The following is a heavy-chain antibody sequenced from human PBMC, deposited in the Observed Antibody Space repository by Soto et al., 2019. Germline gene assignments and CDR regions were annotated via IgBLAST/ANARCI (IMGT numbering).Heavy chain of an antibody. CDR3: ATLGYGDGPDAFDI. D-gene: IGHD4-17*01. Sequence: EVQLVESGGGLVQPGGSLRLSCAASGFTVSSNYMSWVRQAPGKGLEWVSVIYSGGSTYYADSVKGRFTISRDNSKNTLYLQMNSLRAEDTAVYYCATLGYGDGPDAFDIWGQGTMVTVSS. CDR1: GFTVSSNY. J-gene: IGHJ3*02. CDR2: IYSGGST. V-gene: IGHV3-66*01.